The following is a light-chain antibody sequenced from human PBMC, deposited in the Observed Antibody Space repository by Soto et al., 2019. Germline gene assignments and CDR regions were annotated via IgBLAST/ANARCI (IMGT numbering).Light chain of an antibody. CDR1: SSDVGNYNL. CDR3: CSYARGSTYV. Sequence: QSALTQPASVSGSPGQSITISCTGTSSDVGNYNLVSWYQQHPGKAPKLMIYEGSKRPSGVSNRFSGSKSDNTASLTISGLQAEDEAHYCCCSYARGSTYVFGTGTKVTVL. CDR2: EGS. V-gene: IGLV2-23*01. J-gene: IGLJ1*01.